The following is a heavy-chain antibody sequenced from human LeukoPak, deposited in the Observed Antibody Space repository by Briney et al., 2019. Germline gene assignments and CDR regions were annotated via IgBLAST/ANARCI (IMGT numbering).Heavy chain of an antibody. Sequence: GGSLRLSCAASGFTFDDFGMSWVRQAPGKGLEWVSALNWNGASTGYADSVKGRFAISRDNAKNSLYLQMNNLRAEDTAFCHCVRVHQLLSSGGWFDSWGQGTLVTVSP. CDR1: GFTFDDFG. J-gene: IGHJ5*01. V-gene: IGHV3-20*01. CDR3: VRVHQLLSSGGWFDS. CDR2: LNWNGAST. D-gene: IGHD2-2*01.